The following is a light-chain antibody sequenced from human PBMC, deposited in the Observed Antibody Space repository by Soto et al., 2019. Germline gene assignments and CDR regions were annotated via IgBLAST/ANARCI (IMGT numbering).Light chain of an antibody. CDR1: LSLLFNARDY. CDR3: QQYFTTPLT. CDR2: WAS. V-gene: IGKV4-1*01. Sequence: IMMTQSPESLTLSLGERATIGCKSNLSLLFNARDYLAWYQQKSGRPPKLLLYWASKRESGIPDRFVGSGSGTSFTLTINTLQSEDVAVYYCQQYFTTPLTFGGGTRLEIK. J-gene: IGKJ4*01.